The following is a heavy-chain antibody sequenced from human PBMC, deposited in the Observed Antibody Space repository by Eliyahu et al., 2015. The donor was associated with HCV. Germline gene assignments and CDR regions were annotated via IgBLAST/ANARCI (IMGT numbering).Heavy chain of an antibody. J-gene: IGHJ2*01. CDR1: GDSISTNYY. V-gene: IGHV4-38-2*02. Sequence: QVQLQESGPGLVKPSETLSLTCSVSGDSISTNYYWGWIRQSPGKGLEWIGXIFHSXSTYYXPSLKSRVTISVDTAKNQFSLKVTSVTATDTAVYYCVRTPYYTGEWYFDLWGRGTLVTVSS. CDR2: IFHSXST. D-gene: IGHD3-3*01. CDR3: VRTPYYTGEWYFDL.